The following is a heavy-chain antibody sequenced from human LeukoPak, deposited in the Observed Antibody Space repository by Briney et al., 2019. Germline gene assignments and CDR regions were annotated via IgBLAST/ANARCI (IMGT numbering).Heavy chain of an antibody. Sequence: GGSLRLSCAASGFTFSSYWMHWVRQVSGKGLVWVSRINSDGSSTSYADSVKGRFAISRDNAKNTVYLQVNSLRAEGTAAYYCARGGSAYSSSWSTFDYWGLGNMVTVSA. CDR3: ARGGSAYSSSWSTFDY. CDR2: INSDGSST. J-gene: IGHJ4*02. CDR1: GFTFSSYW. D-gene: IGHD6-13*01. V-gene: IGHV3-74*01.